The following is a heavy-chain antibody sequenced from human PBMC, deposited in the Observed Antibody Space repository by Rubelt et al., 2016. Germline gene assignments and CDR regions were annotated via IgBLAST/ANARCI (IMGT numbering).Heavy chain of an antibody. CDR3: ARSDIVATITDY. J-gene: IGHJ4*02. Sequence: EVQLVESGGGLVQPGGSLRLSCAASGFTFSSYEMNWVRQAPGKGLEWVSYISSSGSPIYYAGSVKGRFPISRDNAKNSLYRQMNSLRAEDTAVYYCARSDIVATITDYWGQGTLVTVSS. CDR1: GFTFSSYE. D-gene: IGHD5-12*01. CDR2: ISSSGSPI. V-gene: IGHV3-48*03.